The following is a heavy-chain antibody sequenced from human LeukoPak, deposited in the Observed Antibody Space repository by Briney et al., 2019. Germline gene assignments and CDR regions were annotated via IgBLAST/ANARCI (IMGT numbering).Heavy chain of an antibody. Sequence: GGSLRLSCAASGFTFSSYAMSWVRQAPGKGLEWVSAIRYSEGHTNYADSVKGRFTISRDNSKNTLYLQMNGLRAEDTAVYYCAKDVIRVGASPFDYWGQGTLVTVSS. CDR2: IRYSEGHT. CDR3: AKDVIRVGASPFDY. CDR1: GFTFSSYA. J-gene: IGHJ4*02. D-gene: IGHD2/OR15-2a*01. V-gene: IGHV3-23*01.